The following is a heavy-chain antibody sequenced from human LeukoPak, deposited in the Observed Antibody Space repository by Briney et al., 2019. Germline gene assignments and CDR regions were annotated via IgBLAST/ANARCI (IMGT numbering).Heavy chain of an antibody. Sequence: GSLRLSCAASGFTFSSYAMHWVRQAPGKGLEWVAVISNDGINKYYANSVKGRFTISRDNSKNTLYLQMNSLRAEDTAVYYCARDYGSFDYWGQGTLVTVSS. V-gene: IGHV3-30-3*01. CDR1: GFTFSSYA. D-gene: IGHD3-10*01. CDR2: ISNDGINK. J-gene: IGHJ4*02. CDR3: ARDYGSFDY.